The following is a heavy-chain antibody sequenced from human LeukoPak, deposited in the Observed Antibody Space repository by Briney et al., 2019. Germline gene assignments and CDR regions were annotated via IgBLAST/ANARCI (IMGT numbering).Heavy chain of an antibody. J-gene: IGHJ4*02. CDR3: AMGLAWKLDY. CDR2: IYHSGST. CDR1: GGSISSGDYY. Sequence: SETLSLTCTVSGGSISSGDYYWSWVRQSPGKGLEWIGEIYHSGSTNYNPSLKSRVTISVDKSKNQFSLKLSSVIAADTAVYYCAMGLAWKLDYWGQGTLVTVSS. V-gene: IGHV4-4*02. D-gene: IGHD4-23*01.